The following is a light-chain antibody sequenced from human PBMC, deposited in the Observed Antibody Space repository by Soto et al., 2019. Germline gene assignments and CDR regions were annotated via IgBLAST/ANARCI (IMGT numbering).Light chain of an antibody. CDR2: DVN. CDR3: GSYTNSITLV. J-gene: IGLJ2*01. V-gene: IGLV2-14*03. Sequence: QSALTQPASVSGFPGQSITISCTGTSSDIGGYNYVSWYQHHPGKVPKLLIYDVNLRPPGISNRFSASKSGNTASLTISGIQAHDEGYYYCGSYTNSITLVFGGGTKLTVL. CDR1: SSDIGGYNY.